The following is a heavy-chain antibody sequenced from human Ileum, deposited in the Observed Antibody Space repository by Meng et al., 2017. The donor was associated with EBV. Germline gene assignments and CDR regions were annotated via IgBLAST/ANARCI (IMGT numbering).Heavy chain of an antibody. CDR1: GDSVSTGKW. Sequence: QVQLQESGPRLVNPSGTLSLTCGVSGDSVSTGKWWSWVRQSPGKGLEWIGETSHRGITYYNPSLESRVTISIDTSKSQFSLSLRSVTAADTAVYYCARASWERLLEYWGQGTLVTVAS. D-gene: IGHD1-26*01. CDR2: TSHRGIT. V-gene: IGHV4-4*02. CDR3: ARASWERLLEY. J-gene: IGHJ4*02.